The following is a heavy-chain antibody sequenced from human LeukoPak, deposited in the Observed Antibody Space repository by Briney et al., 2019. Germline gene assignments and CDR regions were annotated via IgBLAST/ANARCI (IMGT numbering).Heavy chain of an antibody. Sequence: PGGSLRLSCAVSGFTFSNYWMHWVRQAPGKGLVWVSCISGDGTSTLYADSVKGRLTTSRDNAKNTLYLQMNSLRAEDTAVYYCARKSGGSYYSLDYWGQGTLVTVSS. CDR3: ARKSGGSYYSLDY. D-gene: IGHD1-26*01. CDR1: GFTFSNYW. CDR2: ISGDGTST. J-gene: IGHJ4*02. V-gene: IGHV3-74*01.